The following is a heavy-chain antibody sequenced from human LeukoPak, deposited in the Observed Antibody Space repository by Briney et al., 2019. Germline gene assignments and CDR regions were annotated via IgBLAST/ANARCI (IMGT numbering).Heavy chain of an antibody. V-gene: IGHV4-4*02. Sequence: PSGTLSLTCAVSGGSITIGTWWTWVRQAPGQGLEWIGEVYYSGSPNYNSSPKSRVTISLDKTKNQFLLNLTSVTAADTAVYYCARGPRKWGQGTMVPVSS. CDR2: VYYSGSP. J-gene: IGHJ3*01. CDR3: ARGPRK. CDR1: GGSITIGTW.